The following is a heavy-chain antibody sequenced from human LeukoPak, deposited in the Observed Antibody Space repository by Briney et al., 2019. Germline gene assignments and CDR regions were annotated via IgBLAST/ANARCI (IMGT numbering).Heavy chain of an antibody. CDR1: GGSISIYY. D-gene: IGHD3-3*01. CDR2: IYTSGST. Sequence: SETLSLTCTVSGGSISIYYWSWIRQPAGKGREWIGRIYTSGSTNYNPSLKSRVTMSVDTSKNQFSLKLSSVTAADTAVYYCARDLDFWSGYPNDYWGQGTLVTVSS. V-gene: IGHV4-4*07. CDR3: ARDLDFWSGYPNDY. J-gene: IGHJ4*02.